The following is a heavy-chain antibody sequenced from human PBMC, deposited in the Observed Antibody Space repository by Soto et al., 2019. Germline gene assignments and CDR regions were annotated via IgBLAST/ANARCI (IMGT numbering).Heavy chain of an antibody. Sequence: HPGGSLRISCAASGFTFSSYAMSWVRQAPGKGLEWVSAISGSGGSTYYADSVKGRFTISRDNSKNTLYLQMNSLRAEDTAVYYCAKAPAVLPAPQFDYWGQGTRVTVSS. J-gene: IGHJ4*02. CDR1: GFTFSSYA. CDR2: ISGSGGST. V-gene: IGHV3-23*01. D-gene: IGHD6-19*01. CDR3: AKAPAVLPAPQFDY.